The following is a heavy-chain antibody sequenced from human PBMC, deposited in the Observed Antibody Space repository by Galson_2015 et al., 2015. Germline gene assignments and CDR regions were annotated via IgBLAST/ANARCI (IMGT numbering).Heavy chain of an antibody. CDR2: ISSSGSTI. CDR1: GFTFSSYE. CDR3: ARDSSTGETPGGMDV. Sequence: SLRISCAASGFTFSSYEMNWVRQAPGKGLEWVSYISSSGSTIYYADSVKGRFTISRDNAKNSLYLQMNSLKAEDTAVYYCARDSSTGETPGGMDVWGQGTTVTVSS. V-gene: IGHV3-48*03. J-gene: IGHJ6*02. D-gene: IGHD4-17*01.